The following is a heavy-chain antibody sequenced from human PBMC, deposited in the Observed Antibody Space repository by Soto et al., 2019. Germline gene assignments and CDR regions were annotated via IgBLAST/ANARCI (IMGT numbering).Heavy chain of an antibody. CDR3: ARVSGYYDSSGYSPYYYYYGMDV. V-gene: IGHV4-30-4*02. J-gene: IGHJ6*02. D-gene: IGHD3-22*01. Sequence: PSETLSLTCTVSGDSKGSGNQYWSWIRKAPGKGLEWIGSIFSSGTTYYNPSLKSRLTMSLDTSQNQFSLKLNSVTAADTAVYYCARVSGYYDSSGYSPYYYYYGMDVWGQGTTVTVSS. CDR2: IFSSGTT. CDR1: GDSKGSGNQY.